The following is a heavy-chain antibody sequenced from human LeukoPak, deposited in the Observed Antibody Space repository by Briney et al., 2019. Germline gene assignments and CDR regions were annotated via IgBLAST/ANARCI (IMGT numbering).Heavy chain of an antibody. Sequence: SETLSLTCTVSGGSISSGSYYWSWIRQPAGKGLEWIGRIYTSGSTNYNPSLKSRVTISVDTSKNQFSLKLSSVTAADTAVYYCARYSSTNWFDPWGQRTLVTVSS. CDR1: GGSISSGSYY. D-gene: IGHD6-19*01. J-gene: IGHJ5*02. V-gene: IGHV4-61*02. CDR3: ARYSSTNWFDP. CDR2: IYTSGST.